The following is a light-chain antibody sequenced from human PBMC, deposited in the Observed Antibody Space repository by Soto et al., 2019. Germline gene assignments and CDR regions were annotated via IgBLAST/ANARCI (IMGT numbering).Light chain of an antibody. CDR3: SSYTSSSTWV. CDR2: EVS. CDR1: SSDVGGYNY. Sequence: QSALTQPASVSGSLGQSITISCTGTSSDVGGYNYVSWYKQHPGKAPKLVMYEVSNRPSGVSNRFSGSKSANTASLSISGLQAEDEADYYCSSYTSSSTWVLGGGTKLTVL. J-gene: IGLJ3*02. V-gene: IGLV2-14*01.